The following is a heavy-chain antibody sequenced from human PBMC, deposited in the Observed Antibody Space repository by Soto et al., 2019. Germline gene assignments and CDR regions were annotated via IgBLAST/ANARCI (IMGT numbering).Heavy chain of an antibody. CDR1: GGSIGGVGYA. CDR3: ARGQFYSGSGNFNNLMFDA. V-gene: IGHV4-30-2*01. J-gene: IGHJ5*02. CDR2: SYHSETF. Sequence: NPSETLSLTCAVSGGSIGGVGYAWSWIRQPPGVGLEWIAYSYHSETFLKSPSLKTRLTMSLDMSNNQFSLTLNSMTAADTAVYYCARGQFYSGSGNFNNLMFDAWGQGIQVTVSS. D-gene: IGHD3-10*01.